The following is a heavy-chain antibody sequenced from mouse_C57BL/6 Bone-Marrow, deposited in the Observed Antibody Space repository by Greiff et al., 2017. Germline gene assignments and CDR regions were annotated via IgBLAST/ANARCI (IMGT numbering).Heavy chain of an antibody. D-gene: IGHD2-5*01. J-gene: IGHJ2*01. Sequence: EVKLVESGGDLVKPGGSLTLSCAASGFTFSSYGMSWVRQTPDKKLEWVATISSGGSYTYYPYSVKGRFTISRDNAKNTLYLQMSSLKSEDTAMYYCARRHYSNYYFDYWGQGTTLTVSS. CDR1: GFTFSSYG. CDR2: ISSGGSYT. V-gene: IGHV5-6*02. CDR3: ARRHYSNYYFDY.